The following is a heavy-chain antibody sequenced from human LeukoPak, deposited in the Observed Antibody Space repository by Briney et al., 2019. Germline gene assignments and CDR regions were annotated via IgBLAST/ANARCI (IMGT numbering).Heavy chain of an antibody. CDR1: GGSFSGFF. D-gene: IGHD4-17*01. J-gene: IGHJ6*03. Sequence: SETLSLTCAVYGGSFSGFFWSWIRQPPGKGLERIGEIDHSGNTNYNPSLRSRVTISVDTSKNQFSLKVNSLTAADTAVYYCARKGPLRDSIPFMDVWGEGTTVTVSS. CDR2: IDHSGNT. CDR3: ARKGPLRDSIPFMDV. V-gene: IGHV4-34*01.